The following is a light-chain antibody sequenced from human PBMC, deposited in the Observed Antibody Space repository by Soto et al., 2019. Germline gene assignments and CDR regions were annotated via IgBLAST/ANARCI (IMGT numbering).Light chain of an antibody. J-gene: IGKJ4*01. CDR1: QSVSSSY. V-gene: IGKV3-20*01. CDR3: QQYDDWLRLT. Sequence: EIVLTQSPGTLSLSPGERATLSCRASQSVSSSYLAWYQQKPGQAPRLLIYGASSRATGIPDTFSGSGSGTDFTLTISRLEPEDFAVYFCQQYDDWLRLTFGGGTKVEIK. CDR2: GAS.